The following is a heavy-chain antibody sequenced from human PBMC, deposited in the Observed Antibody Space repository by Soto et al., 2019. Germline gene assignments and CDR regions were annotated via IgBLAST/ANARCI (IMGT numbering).Heavy chain of an antibody. V-gene: IGHV1-69*13. D-gene: IGHD3-3*01. Sequence: SVKVSCKASGGTFSRYAISWVRQAPGQGLEWMGGIIPIFGTANYAQKFQGRVTITADESTSTAYMELSSLRSEDTAVYYCAMARADFWSGYYGPIEDYYYSMDVWGQGTTVTVSS. CDR3: AMARADFWSGYYGPIEDYYYSMDV. J-gene: IGHJ6*02. CDR1: GGTFSRYA. CDR2: IIPIFGTA.